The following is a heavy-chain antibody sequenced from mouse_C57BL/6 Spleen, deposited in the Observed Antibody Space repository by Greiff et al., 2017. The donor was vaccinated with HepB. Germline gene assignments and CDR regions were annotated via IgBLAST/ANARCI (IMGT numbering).Heavy chain of an antibody. J-gene: IGHJ3*01. CDR2: INPSNGGT. CDR3: SRALYDGYAGAWVAY. Sequence: QVQLQQPGTELVKPGASVKLSCKASGYTFTSYWMHWVKQRPGQGLEWIGNINPSNGGTNYNEKFKSKATLTVDISSSTAYMQLSSLTSEDAAVYYCSRALYDGYAGAWVAYWGQGALVTVSA. CDR1: GYTFTSYW. D-gene: IGHD2-3*01. V-gene: IGHV1-53*01.